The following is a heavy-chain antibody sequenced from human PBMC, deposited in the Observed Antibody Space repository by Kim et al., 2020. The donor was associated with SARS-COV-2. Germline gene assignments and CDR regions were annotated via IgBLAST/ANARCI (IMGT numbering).Heavy chain of an antibody. CDR1: GDTFSIYA. Sequence: SVKVSCKATGDTFSIYAISWVRQAPGQGLEWMGRIIPMFDIADYAQKFQGRVTITADKSTGTNYMALSSLRSGDTAVYYCARSEEGGGDCYPPCYYYGM. D-gene: IGHD2-21*02. J-gene: IGHJ6*01. V-gene: IGHV1-69*04. CDR2: IIPMFDIA. CDR3: ARSEEGGGDCYPPCYYYGM.